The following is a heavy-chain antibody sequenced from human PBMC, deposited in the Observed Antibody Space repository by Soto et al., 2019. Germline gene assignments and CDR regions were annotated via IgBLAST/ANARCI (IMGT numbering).Heavy chain of an antibody. Sequence: EVQLVQSGAAVRKPGESLRISCKDSGYTFGNAWISWVRPMTGQGLEWMGRIDPSDSDTNYSPSFQGHVTFSADKSINTVSLQGTSLTASDPSIYYCARLDTSVHDAVDILGQGTMVTVYS. CDR1: GYTFGNAW. CDR2: IDPSDSDT. D-gene: IGHD6-19*01. CDR3: ARLDTSVHDAVDI. J-gene: IGHJ3*02. V-gene: IGHV5-10-1*01.